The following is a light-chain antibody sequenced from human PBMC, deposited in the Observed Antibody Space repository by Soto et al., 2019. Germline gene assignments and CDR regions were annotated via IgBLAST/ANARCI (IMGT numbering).Light chain of an antibody. CDR1: QSVSSN. CDR3: QQYGVSPT. CDR2: GAS. Sequence: IVLTQSPATLSVSPGERATFSCRASQSVSSNLAWYQQKPGQAPRLLIYGASGRAAGIPDRFSGSGSGTDFTLSISRLEPEDFAVYYCQQYGVSPTFGGGTKVDIK. J-gene: IGKJ4*01. V-gene: IGKV3-20*01.